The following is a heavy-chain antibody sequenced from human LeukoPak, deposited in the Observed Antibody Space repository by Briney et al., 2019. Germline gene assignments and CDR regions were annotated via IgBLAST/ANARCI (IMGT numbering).Heavy chain of an antibody. CDR1: GGSISSSSYY. J-gene: IGHJ4*02. CDR3: ARIGYYYDSSGYGDDY. V-gene: IGHV4-39*01. CDR2: IYYSGST. Sequence: SETLSLTCTVSGGSISSSSYYWGWIRQPPGKGLEWIGSIYYSGSTYYNPSFKSRVTISVNTSKNQFSLKLSSVTAADRAVYSCARIGYYYDSSGYGDDYWGQGSLVTASS. D-gene: IGHD3-22*01.